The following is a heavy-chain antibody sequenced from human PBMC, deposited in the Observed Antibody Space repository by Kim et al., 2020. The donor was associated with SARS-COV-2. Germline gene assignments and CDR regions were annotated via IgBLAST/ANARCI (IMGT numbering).Heavy chain of an antibody. Sequence: GGSLRLSCAASGFTFDDYAMHWVRQAPGKGLEWVSGISWNSGSIGYADSVKGRFTISRDNAKNSLYLQMNSLRAEDTALYYCAIHYWDSSSWYMPWFDPWGQGTLVTVSS. V-gene: IGHV3-9*01. CDR1: GFTFDDYA. CDR3: AIHYWDSSSWYMPWFDP. CDR2: ISWNSGSI. J-gene: IGHJ5*02. D-gene: IGHD6-13*01.